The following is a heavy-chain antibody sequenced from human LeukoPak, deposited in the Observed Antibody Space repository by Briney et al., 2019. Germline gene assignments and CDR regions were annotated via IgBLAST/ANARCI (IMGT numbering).Heavy chain of an antibody. Sequence: SETLSLTCTVSGGSINNYFWSWIRQPPGKGLEWIGYMYYNGDTDYNPSLTSRVTMSVDTSKNQLSLRLSSVTAADTAVYFCARGYTSGWYLYFDPWGQGSLVTVSS. D-gene: IGHD6-19*01. CDR3: ARGYTSGWYLYFDP. CDR1: GGSINNYF. V-gene: IGHV4-59*01. J-gene: IGHJ5*02. CDR2: MYYNGDT.